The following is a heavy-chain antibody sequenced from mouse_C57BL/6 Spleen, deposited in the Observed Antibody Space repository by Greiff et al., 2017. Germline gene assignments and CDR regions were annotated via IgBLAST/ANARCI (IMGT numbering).Heavy chain of an antibody. D-gene: IGHD3-2*02. CDR1: GYTFTDYN. V-gene: IGHV1-18*01. Sequence: VQLKESGPELVKPGASVKIPCKASGYTFTDYNMDWVKQSHGKSLEWIGDINPNNGGTIYNQKFKGKATLTVDKSSSTAYMELRSLTSEDTAVYYCARSNSSGYVVDYWGQGTSVTVSS. CDR3: ARSNSSGYVVDY. J-gene: IGHJ4*01. CDR2: INPNNGGT.